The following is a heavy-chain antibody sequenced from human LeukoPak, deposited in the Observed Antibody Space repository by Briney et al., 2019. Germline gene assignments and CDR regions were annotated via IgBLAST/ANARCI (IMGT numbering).Heavy chain of an antibody. Sequence: GASVKVSCKASGYTFTGYYMHRVRQAPGQGLEWMGRINPNSGGTNYAQKFQGRVTMTRDTSISTAYMELSRLRSDDTAVYYCARAFYGSGSYSDWFDPWGQGTLVTVSS. J-gene: IGHJ5*02. D-gene: IGHD3-10*01. V-gene: IGHV1-2*06. CDR2: INPNSGGT. CDR1: GYTFTGYY. CDR3: ARAFYGSGSYSDWFDP.